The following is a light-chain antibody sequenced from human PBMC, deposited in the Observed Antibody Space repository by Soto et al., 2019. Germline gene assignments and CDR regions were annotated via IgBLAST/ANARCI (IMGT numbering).Light chain of an antibody. CDR1: QDINIY. J-gene: IGKJ5*01. V-gene: IGKV1-33*01. CDR3: QQYDILPIT. Sequence: DIHITQSPSSLFASVGDRVTITCQATQDINIYLNWYQQKPGKAPNLLIYDASNLEIGVPSRFSGSGSGTHFTFTISSLQTEDIGTYYCQQYDILPITFGRGTRLEIK. CDR2: DAS.